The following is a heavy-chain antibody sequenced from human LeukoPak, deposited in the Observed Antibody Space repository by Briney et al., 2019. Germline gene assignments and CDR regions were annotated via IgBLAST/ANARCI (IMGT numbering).Heavy chain of an antibody. Sequence: GGALRLSCAASGFTFSNYAMSWVRPAPGRGLEWVSAISGSGGSTYYADSVKGRFTISRDNSKNTLSLQMNSLRAEDTAVYYCAKDQEWEPNIDYWGQGTLVTVSS. D-gene: IGHD1-26*01. CDR3: AKDQEWEPNIDY. CDR2: ISGSGGST. J-gene: IGHJ4*02. V-gene: IGHV3-23*01. CDR1: GFTFSNYA.